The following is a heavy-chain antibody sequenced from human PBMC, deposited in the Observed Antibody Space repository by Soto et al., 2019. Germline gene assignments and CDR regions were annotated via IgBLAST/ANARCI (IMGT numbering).Heavy chain of an antibody. CDR1: GFTFSSYW. CDR2: IKQDGSEK. Sequence: GGSLRLSCAASGFTFSSYWMSWVRQAPGKGLEWVANIKQDGSEKYYVDSVKGRFTISRDNAKNSLYLQMNSLRAEDTAVYYCAGGHYDILTGYEDYWGQGTLVTVSS. V-gene: IGHV3-7*03. D-gene: IGHD3-9*01. J-gene: IGHJ4*02. CDR3: AGGHYDILTGYEDY.